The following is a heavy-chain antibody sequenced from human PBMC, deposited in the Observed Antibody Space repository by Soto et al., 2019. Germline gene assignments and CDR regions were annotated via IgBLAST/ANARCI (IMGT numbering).Heavy chain of an antibody. CDR3: AAGVTTVDY. CDR2: ISSDGSNK. V-gene: IGHV3-30*03. J-gene: IGHJ4*02. CDR1: GFTFSSYG. Sequence: QVQLVESGGGVVQPGRSLRLSCAASGFTFSSYGMHWVRQAPGKGLEWVAVISSDGSNKYYADSVKGRFTISRDNSKNTLYLQMNSLSAKDTALYYCAAGVTTVDYWGQGTLVTVSS. D-gene: IGHD4-17*01.